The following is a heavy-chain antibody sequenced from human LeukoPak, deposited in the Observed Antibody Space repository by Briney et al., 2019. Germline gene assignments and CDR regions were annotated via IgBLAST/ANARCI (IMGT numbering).Heavy chain of an antibody. CDR1: GGSISSTSYY. Sequence: NPSETLSLTCTVSGGSISSTSYYWGWIRQPPGKGLEWIGTIYYRGSTYYNPSLKSRVTISVDTSKNQFSLKLSSVTAADTAVYYCARGSSIAALTYLDYWGQGTLVIVSS. CDR3: ARGSSIAALTYLDY. D-gene: IGHD6-6*01. V-gene: IGHV4-39*07. J-gene: IGHJ4*02. CDR2: IYYRGST.